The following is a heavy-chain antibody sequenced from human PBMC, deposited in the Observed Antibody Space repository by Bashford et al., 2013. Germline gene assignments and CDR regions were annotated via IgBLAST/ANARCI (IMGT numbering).Heavy chain of an antibody. Sequence: VRQAPGKGLEWVSAISGSSDNTYYAGSVKGRFTISRDNSKYTLYLQMNSLRAEDTAVYYCAKDRDDYGDPECFDIWGLGTMVTVSS. D-gene: IGHD4-17*01. J-gene: IGHJ3*02. CDR2: ISGSSDNT. V-gene: IGHV3-23*01. CDR3: AKDRDDYGDPECFDI.